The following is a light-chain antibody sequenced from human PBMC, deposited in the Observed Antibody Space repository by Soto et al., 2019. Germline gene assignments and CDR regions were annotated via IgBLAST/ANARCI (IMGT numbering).Light chain of an antibody. CDR2: DVS. CDR1: GSDVGGYNY. Sequence: QSVLTQPAPVSGSHLQSITISCTGTGSDVGGYNYVSWYQQHPGKAPKLMIYDVSNRPSGVSNRFSGSKSGNTASLTISGLQAEDEADYYCSSYTSSSTGVFGTGTKVTVL. V-gene: IGLV2-14*01. J-gene: IGLJ1*01. CDR3: SSYTSSSTGV.